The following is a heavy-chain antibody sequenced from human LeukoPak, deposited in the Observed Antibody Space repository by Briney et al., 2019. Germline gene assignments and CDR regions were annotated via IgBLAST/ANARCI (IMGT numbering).Heavy chain of an antibody. CDR3: ARGFYYGSGSYSPNDY. J-gene: IGHJ4*02. CDR1: GYTFTSYG. V-gene: IGHV1-18*01. CDR2: INAYNGNT. D-gene: IGHD3-10*01. Sequence: GAPVKVSCKASGYTFTSYGISWLRQAPGQGREWMGWINAYNGNTNYAQNLQGRVTMTTDTSTSTAYMELRSLRSDDTAVYYCARGFYYGSGSYSPNDYWGQGTLVTVSS.